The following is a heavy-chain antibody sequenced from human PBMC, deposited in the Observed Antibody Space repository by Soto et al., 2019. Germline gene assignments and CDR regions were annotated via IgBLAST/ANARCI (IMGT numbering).Heavy chain of an antibody. CDR1: GFSLSTSGVG. CDR3: AHRPYYGDYGGTFTY. V-gene: IGHV2-5*02. D-gene: IGHD4-17*01. Sequence: QITLKESGPTLVKPTQTLTLTCTFSGFSLSTSGVGLGWIRQPPGKALEWLAAIFWDDDKRYSPSLKSRLTTTXGXSXXQVVLTMTNMDPVDTATYYCAHRPYYGDYGGTFTYWGQGALVTVSS. CDR2: IFWDDDK. J-gene: IGHJ4*02.